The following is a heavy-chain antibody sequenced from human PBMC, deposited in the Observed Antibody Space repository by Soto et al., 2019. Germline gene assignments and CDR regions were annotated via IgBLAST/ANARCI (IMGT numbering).Heavy chain of an antibody. J-gene: IGHJ6*02. CDR1: GFIFSKYG. D-gene: IGHD3-10*01. V-gene: IGHV3-30*18. CDR2: ISYDGSNK. CDR3: AKDLGSGKPYYYYAMDV. Sequence: GGSLRLSCAASGFIFSKYGMHWVRQAPGKGLEWVAVISYDGSNKYYAESVKGRFIISRDKSENTLYLQMNSLRAEDTALYYCAKDLGSGKPYYYYAMDVWGQGTTVTV.